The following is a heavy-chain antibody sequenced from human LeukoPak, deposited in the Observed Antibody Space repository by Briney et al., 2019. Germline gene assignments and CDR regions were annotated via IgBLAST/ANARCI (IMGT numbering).Heavy chain of an antibody. CDR2: ISGSGEST. V-gene: IGHV3-23*01. Sequence: GGSLRLSCAASGFTFSSYAMSWVRQAPGKGLEWVSAISGSGESTYDKDSVKGRFSISRDNSKNTLYLQMNSLRAEDTAVYHCARQLGYCSGGNCYFDLWGQGALVAVSS. CDR3: ARQLGYCSGGNCYFDL. J-gene: IGHJ4*02. D-gene: IGHD2-15*01. CDR1: GFTFSSYA.